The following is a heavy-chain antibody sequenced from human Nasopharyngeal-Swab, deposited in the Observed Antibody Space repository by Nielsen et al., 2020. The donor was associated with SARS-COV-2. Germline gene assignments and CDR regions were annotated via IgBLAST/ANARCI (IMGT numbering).Heavy chain of an antibody. CDR2: IYSCGST. D-gene: IGHD6-6*01. Sequence: GGSLRLSCAASGFTVSSNYMSWVRQAPGKGLEWVSVIYSCGSTYYADSVKGRFTISRDNSKNTLYLQMNSLRAEDTAVYYCARDHYSSSSGPPNFDYWGQGTLVTVSS. CDR3: ARDHYSSSSGPPNFDY. CDR1: GFTVSSNY. J-gene: IGHJ4*02. V-gene: IGHV3-66*03.